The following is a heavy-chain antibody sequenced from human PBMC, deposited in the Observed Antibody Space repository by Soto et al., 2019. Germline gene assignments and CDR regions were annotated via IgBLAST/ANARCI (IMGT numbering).Heavy chain of an antibody. CDR1: GYSFTKYW. V-gene: IGHV5-51*01. CDR3: ARQYCTSTSCYRSYYYYMDV. Sequence: PGESLKISCKGSGYSFTKYWIGWVRQMPGKGLEWMGIIYPGNSDTKYRPSFQGQVTISVDKSISTAYLQWNSLKASDTAMYYCARQYCTSTSCYRSYYYYMDVWGKGTTVTVSS. J-gene: IGHJ6*03. D-gene: IGHD2-2*01. CDR2: IYPGNSDT.